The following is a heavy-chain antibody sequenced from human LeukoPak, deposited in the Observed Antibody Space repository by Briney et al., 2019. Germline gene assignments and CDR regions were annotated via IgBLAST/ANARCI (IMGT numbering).Heavy chain of an antibody. Sequence: ASVTVSCKVSGYTLTELSMHWVRQAPGKGLEWMGGFDPEDGETIYAQKFQGRVTMTEDTSTDTAYMELSSLRSEDTAVYYCATGVSLVSEEMVRGTTFDYWGQGTLVTVSS. D-gene: IGHD3-10*01. CDR1: GYTLTELS. CDR2: FDPEDGET. J-gene: IGHJ4*02. V-gene: IGHV1-24*01. CDR3: ATGVSLVSEEMVRGTTFDY.